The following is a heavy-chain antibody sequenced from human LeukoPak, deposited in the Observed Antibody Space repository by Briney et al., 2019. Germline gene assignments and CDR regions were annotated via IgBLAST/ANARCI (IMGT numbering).Heavy chain of an antibody. CDR3: AKEEHSSGWGTMAQNY. Sequence: GGSLRLSCAASGFTFSTYAMMWVRQAPGRGLDWVSSIRAGGDTTFYAGSVKGRFAISRDDSKNTLYLQMSSLSAEDTAVYYCAKEEHSSGWGTMAQNYWGQRTLVTVSS. D-gene: IGHD6-19*01. J-gene: IGHJ4*02. CDR2: IRAGGDTT. V-gene: IGHV3-23*01. CDR1: GFTFSTYA.